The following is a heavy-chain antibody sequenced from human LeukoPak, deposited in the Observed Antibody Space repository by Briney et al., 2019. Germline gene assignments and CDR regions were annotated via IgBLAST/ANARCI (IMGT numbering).Heavy chain of an antibody. J-gene: IGHJ6*02. CDR3: ARAEYCYYCGMDV. CDR1: GFTFNTYW. V-gene: IGHV3-7*03. D-gene: IGHD2/OR15-2a*01. Sequence: GGSLRLSCAASGFTFNTYWMSWVRQAPGKGLEWVANIKQDGGEKYYADAVKGRFTISRDNAKNSLYLQMNSLRAEDTAVYYCARAEYCYYCGMDVWGQGTTVTVSS. CDR2: IKQDGGEK.